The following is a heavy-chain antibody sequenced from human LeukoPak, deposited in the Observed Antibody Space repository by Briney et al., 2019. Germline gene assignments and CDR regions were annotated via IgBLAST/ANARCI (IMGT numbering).Heavy chain of an antibody. V-gene: IGHV4-59*01. CDR1: GGSISYYY. D-gene: IGHD1-26*01. CDR3: ARGSGSYSNWFDP. CDR2: IYYTGST. Sequence: SETLSLTCTVSGGSISYYYWSWIRQPPGKGLEWIGYIYYTGSTNYNPSLKSRVTISIDTSKNQLSLKLSSVTAADTAVYYCARGSGSYSNWFDPWGQGTLVTVSS. J-gene: IGHJ5*02.